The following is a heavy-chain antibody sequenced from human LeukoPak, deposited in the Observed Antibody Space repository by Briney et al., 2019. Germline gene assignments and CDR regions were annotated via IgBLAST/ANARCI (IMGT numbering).Heavy chain of an antibody. V-gene: IGHV3-9*01. CDR1: GFTFDDYA. CDR2: LSWNSGSI. CDR3: ARLPSSVVPAAKWGY. J-gene: IGHJ4*02. D-gene: IGHD2-2*01. Sequence: PGRSLRLSCAASGFTFDDYAMHWVRQAPGKGLEWVSGLSWNSGSIGYADSVKGRFTISRDNSKNTLYLQMNSLRAEDTAVYYCARLPSSVVPAAKWGYWGQGTLVTVSS.